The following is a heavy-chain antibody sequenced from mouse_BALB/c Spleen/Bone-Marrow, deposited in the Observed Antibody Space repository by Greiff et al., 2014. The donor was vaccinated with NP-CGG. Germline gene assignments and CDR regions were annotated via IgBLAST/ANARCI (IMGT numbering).Heavy chain of an antibody. CDR3: ASVYDYGRGYAMDY. J-gene: IGHJ4*01. CDR1: GYAFSNYG. D-gene: IGHD2-4*01. CDR2: IYPGDGDT. Sequence: QVPLKQSGAELVRPGSSVKISCKASGYAFSNYGMNWVKQRPGQGLEWIGQIYPGDGDTNYNGKFKGRVTLTADKSSSTAYMQLSSLTSEDSAVYFCASVYDYGRGYAMDYWGQGTSVTVSS. V-gene: IGHV1-80*01.